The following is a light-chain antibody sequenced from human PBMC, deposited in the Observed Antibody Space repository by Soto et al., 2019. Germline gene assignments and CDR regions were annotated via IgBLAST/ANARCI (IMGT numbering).Light chain of an antibody. V-gene: IGLV2-18*01. CDR3: SLYTSTSTWV. Sequence: QSVLTQPPSVSGSPGQSVSISCTGSSGGVGSYNRVSWYQQPPGTAPKLMIYEVSNRPSGVPDRFSGSKSGNTASLTISGLQAEDEADYYCSLYTSTSTWVFGTGTKVTVL. CDR2: EVS. CDR1: SGGVGSYNR. J-gene: IGLJ1*01.